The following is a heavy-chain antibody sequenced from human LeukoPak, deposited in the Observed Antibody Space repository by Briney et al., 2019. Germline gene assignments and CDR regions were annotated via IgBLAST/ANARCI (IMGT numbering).Heavy chain of an antibody. CDR2: IYYSGST. V-gene: IGHV4-59*12. Sequence: SETLSLTCTVSGGSISSYYWSWIRQPPGKGLEWIGYIYYSGSTNYNPSLKSRVTISVDTSKNQFSLKLSSVTAADTAVYYCARGSQSLGYCSGGSCRAKIFDYWGQGTLVTVSS. CDR3: ARGSQSLGYCSGGSCRAKIFDY. J-gene: IGHJ4*02. CDR1: GGSISSYY. D-gene: IGHD2-15*01.